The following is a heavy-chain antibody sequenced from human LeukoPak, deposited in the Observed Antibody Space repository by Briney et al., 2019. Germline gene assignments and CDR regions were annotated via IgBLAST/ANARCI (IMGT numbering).Heavy chain of an antibody. V-gene: IGHV4-4*07. Sequence: SETLSLTCTVSGGSISSYYWSWIPHPAGKGLEWIGRIYSTGSTNYNPSLKSRVTMSVDPSKNRFSLRLRSVTAADTAVYDCARQIASAGTAGFDFGGQGALVTVSS. CDR3: ARQIASAGTAGFDF. CDR2: IYSTGST. D-gene: IGHD6-13*01. J-gene: IGHJ4*02. CDR1: GGSISSYY.